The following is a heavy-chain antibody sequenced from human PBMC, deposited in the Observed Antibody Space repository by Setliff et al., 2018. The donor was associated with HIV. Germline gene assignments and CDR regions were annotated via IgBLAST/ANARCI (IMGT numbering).Heavy chain of an antibody. V-gene: IGHV4-34*01. CDR3: ARYSPRGYTLTGPY. CDR1: GGSFNGYS. Sequence: NPSETLSLTCAVYGGSFNGYSWTWIRQPPGKGLEWIGGINHSGSTNYNPSLKSRVTISVDTSKSQFSLRLSSVTAADTAVYYCARYSPRGYTLTGPYWGQGTLVTVSS. CDR2: INHSGST. J-gene: IGHJ4*02. D-gene: IGHD6-25*01.